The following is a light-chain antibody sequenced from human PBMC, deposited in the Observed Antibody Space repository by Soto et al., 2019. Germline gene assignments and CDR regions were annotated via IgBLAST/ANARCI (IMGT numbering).Light chain of an antibody. CDR1: SSDVGNSNF. CDR2: EVS. CDR3: CSYSSHSTLVI. J-gene: IGLJ2*01. Sequence: QSALTQPASVSGSPGQSITISCTGTSSDVGNSNFVSWYQQHPGRAPQLMLYEVSNRPSGVSSLLSVSKSAYTASLTISGLQAEDYAHYSYCSYSSHSTLVIFCAGTKLTVL. V-gene: IGLV2-14*01.